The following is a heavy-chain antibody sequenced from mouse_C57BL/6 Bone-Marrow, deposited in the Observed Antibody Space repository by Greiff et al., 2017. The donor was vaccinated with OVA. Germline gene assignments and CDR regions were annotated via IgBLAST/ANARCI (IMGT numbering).Heavy chain of an antibody. CDR3: ARDHPYGPLSWFAY. CDR1: GFTFSSYA. Sequence: EVQLVESGGGLVKPVGSLKLSCAASGFTFSSYAMSWVRQTPEKRLEWVATISDGGSYTYYPDNVKGRFTISRDNAKNNLYLQMSHLKSEDTAMYYCARDHPYGPLSWFAYWGQGTLVTVSA. V-gene: IGHV5-4*01. CDR2: ISDGGSYT. J-gene: IGHJ3*01. D-gene: IGHD1-1*01.